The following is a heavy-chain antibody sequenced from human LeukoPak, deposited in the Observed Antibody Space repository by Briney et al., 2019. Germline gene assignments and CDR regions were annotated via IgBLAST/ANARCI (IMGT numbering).Heavy chain of an antibody. J-gene: IGHJ4*02. D-gene: IGHD1-14*01. CDR3: ARYPEALDY. CDR2: IYYSGST. V-gene: IGHV4-39*01. Sequence: SETLSLTCIVSGGSISNYYWGWIRQPPGKGLEWIGSIYYSGSTYYNPSLKSRVTISVDTSKNQFSLKLSSVTAADTAVYYCARYPEALDYWGQGTLVTVSS. CDR1: GGSISNYY.